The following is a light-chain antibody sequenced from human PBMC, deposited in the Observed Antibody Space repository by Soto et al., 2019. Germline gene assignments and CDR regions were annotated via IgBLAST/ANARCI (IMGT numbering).Light chain of an antibody. CDR1: SSNIGSNT. CDR3: ASWDDTLNVAV. J-gene: IGLJ7*01. Sequence: QSVLTQPPSASGTPRQRVTISCSGSSSNIGSNTVNWYQQLPGTAPKLLIYGNNERPSGVPDRFSGSKSGTSGSLAISGLQSEDEADYYCASWDDTLNVAVFGGGTQLTVL. CDR2: GNN. V-gene: IGLV1-44*01.